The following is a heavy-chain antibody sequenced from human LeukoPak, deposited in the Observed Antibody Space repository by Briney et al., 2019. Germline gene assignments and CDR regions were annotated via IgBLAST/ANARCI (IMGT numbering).Heavy chain of an antibody. V-gene: IGHV5-51*01. CDR1: GYIFTGFW. CDR3: ARRVPGKTRLGVDV. Sequence: GESLKISCKGSGYIFTGFWIGWVRQMPGKGLEWMGIIYPGDSDTRYSPSFQGQVTMSVDKSISTAYLQWSSLKASDTAIYFCARRVPGKTRLGVDVWGQGTSVTVSS. J-gene: IGHJ6*02. D-gene: IGHD3-10*01. CDR2: IYPGDSDT.